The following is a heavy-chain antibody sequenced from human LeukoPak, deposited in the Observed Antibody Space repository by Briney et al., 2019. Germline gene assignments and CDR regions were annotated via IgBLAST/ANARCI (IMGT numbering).Heavy chain of an antibody. CDR2: TYYRSKWYN. CDR1: GDSVSTNTGA. V-gene: IGHV6-1*01. D-gene: IGHD1-14*01. Sequence: SQTLSLTCVISGDSVSTNTGAWNWIRQSPSRGLEWLVRTYYRSKWYNEYAVPVKSRISINPDTSKNQFSLQLNSVTPEDTAVYYCARGGTGNCERTTCYFDYWGQGTLVTVSS. J-gene: IGHJ4*02. CDR3: ARGGTGNCERTTCYFDY.